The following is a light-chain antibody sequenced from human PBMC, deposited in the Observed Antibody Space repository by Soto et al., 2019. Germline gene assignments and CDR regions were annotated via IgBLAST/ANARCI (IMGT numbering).Light chain of an antibody. CDR1: QSVGSNF. CDR3: QQYGSSPGT. CDR2: GAS. J-gene: IGKJ2*02. V-gene: IGKV3-20*01. Sequence: EIVLTQSPGTLSLSPGERATLSCRASQSVGSNFLAWYQQKPGQAPKLLISGASSRATGIPDRFSGSGSGTDFTLTISRLEPEDFALYSCQQYGSSPGTFGRGTKLEIK.